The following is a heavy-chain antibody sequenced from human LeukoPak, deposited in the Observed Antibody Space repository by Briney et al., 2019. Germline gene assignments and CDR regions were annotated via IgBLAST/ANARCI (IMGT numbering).Heavy chain of an antibody. CDR2: ISYDGSNK. J-gene: IGHJ3*02. D-gene: IGHD6-13*01. Sequence: GGSLRLSCAASGFTFSSYAMHWVRQAPGKGLEWVAVISYDGSNKYYADSVKGRFTISRDNSKNTLYLQMNSLRAEDTAVYYCAKEGQQLALDAFDIWGQGTMVTVSS. CDR1: GFTFSSYA. V-gene: IGHV3-30*04. CDR3: AKEGQQLALDAFDI.